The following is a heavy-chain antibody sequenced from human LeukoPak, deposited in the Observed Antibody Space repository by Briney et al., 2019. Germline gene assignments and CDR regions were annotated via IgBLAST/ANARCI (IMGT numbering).Heavy chain of an antibody. V-gene: IGHV1-2*04. J-gene: IGHJ4*02. CDR3: ARDYPELGFDY. CDR1: GYTFAGYY. CDR2: INPNSGGT. D-gene: IGHD1-14*01. Sequence: ASVKVSCKASGYTFAGYYMYWVRQAPGQGLEWMGWINPNSGGTNYAQKFQGWVTMTRDTSISTAYMELSRLRSDDTAVYYCARDYPELGFDYWGQGTLVTVSS.